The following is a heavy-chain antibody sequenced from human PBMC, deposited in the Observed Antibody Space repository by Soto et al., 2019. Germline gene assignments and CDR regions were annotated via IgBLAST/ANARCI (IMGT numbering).Heavy chain of an antibody. J-gene: IGHJ6*02. CDR1: GFTFSSYA. Sequence: GGSLRLSCAASGFTFSSYAMSWVRQAPGKGLEWVSAISGSGGSTYYADSVKGRFTISRDNSKNTLYLQMNSLRAEDTAVYYCAKGTGYSSGNYGMDVWGQGTTVTVSS. CDR2: ISGSGGST. D-gene: IGHD6-25*01. V-gene: IGHV3-23*01. CDR3: AKGTGYSSGNYGMDV.